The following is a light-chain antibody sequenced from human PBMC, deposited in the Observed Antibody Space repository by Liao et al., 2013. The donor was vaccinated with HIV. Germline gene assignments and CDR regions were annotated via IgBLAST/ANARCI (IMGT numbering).Light chain of an antibody. V-gene: IGLV3-21*04. CDR3: QVWDSSSDHWV. CDR1: NIGSKS. Sequence: SYELTQPPSVSVAPGKTATITCGGNNIGSKSVHWYQQKPGQAPVLVIYYDSKRPSGIPERFSGSNSGNTATLTISGTQALDEADYYCQVWDSSSDHWVFGGGTKLTVL. CDR2: YDS. J-gene: IGLJ3*02.